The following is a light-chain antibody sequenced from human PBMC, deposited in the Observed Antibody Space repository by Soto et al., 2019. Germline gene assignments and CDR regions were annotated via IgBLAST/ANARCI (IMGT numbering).Light chain of an antibody. CDR1: QSVSSSY. CDR2: GAS. J-gene: IGKJ4*01. CDR3: QQYNNWPLT. V-gene: IGKV3D-15*01. Sequence: VLTQSPGTLSLSPGERATLSCRGSQSVSSSYLAWYQQKPGQAPRLLIYGASTRATGIPARLSGIGSGTEFTLTISSLQSEDFAVYYCQQYNNWPLTFGGGTKVDIK.